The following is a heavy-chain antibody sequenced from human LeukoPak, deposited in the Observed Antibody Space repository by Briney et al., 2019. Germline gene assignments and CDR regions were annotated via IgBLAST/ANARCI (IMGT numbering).Heavy chain of an antibody. CDR2: IVGSGGST. CDR1: GFTFNSYA. V-gene: IGHV3-23*01. D-gene: IGHD3-3*01. Sequence: GGSLRLSCAASGFTFNSYAMSWVRQAPGKGLEWVSAIVGSGGSTYYADSVKGRFTIFRDNSKNTLYLQMNSLRAEDTAVYYCAKDRLYSTYYYRDVWGKGTTVTVSS. CDR3: AKDRLYSTYYYRDV. J-gene: IGHJ6*03.